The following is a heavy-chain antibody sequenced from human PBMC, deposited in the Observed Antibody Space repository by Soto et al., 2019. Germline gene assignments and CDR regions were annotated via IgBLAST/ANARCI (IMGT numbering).Heavy chain of an antibody. J-gene: IGHJ4*02. CDR1: GFTFSSYG. V-gene: IGHV3-30*18. D-gene: IGHD2-15*01. CDR2: ISYDGSNK. Sequence: GGSLRLSCAASGFTFSSYGMHWVRQAPGKGLEWVAVISYDGSNKYYADSVKGRFTISRDNSKNTLYLQMNSLRAEDTAVYYCAKDLTTPGGKGARYFDYWGQRSRVTVGS. CDR3: AKDLTTPGGKGARYFDY.